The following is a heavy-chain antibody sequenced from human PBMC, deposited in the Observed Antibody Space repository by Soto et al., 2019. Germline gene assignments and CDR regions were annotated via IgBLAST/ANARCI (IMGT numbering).Heavy chain of an antibody. D-gene: IGHD3-10*01. V-gene: IGHV3-30*04. CDR1: GFMFSRYA. CDR2: ISKDGSVI. CDR3: VRSRRGAVPDSFAY. J-gene: IGHJ4*02. Sequence: QVQLVESGGGVVPPGRSLSLSCAASGFMFSRYAMHWVRQAPGKGLEWVAVISKDGSVIYYADSVKGRFTISRDKSKNMVYLQLNSLRDEDTAVFYCVRSRRGAVPDSFAYWGQGTLVTVAS.